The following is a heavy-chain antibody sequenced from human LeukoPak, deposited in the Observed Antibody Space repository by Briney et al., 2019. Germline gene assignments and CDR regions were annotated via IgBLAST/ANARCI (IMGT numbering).Heavy chain of an antibody. D-gene: IGHD1-26*01. V-gene: IGHV3-23*01. J-gene: IGHJ4*02. CDR3: AKPISGNYPHSPPDY. CDR1: GFTFSTYG. CDR2: MSYSGGDT. Sequence: PGGSLRLSCAASGFTFSTYGMSWVRQAPGKGLEWVSSMSYSGGDTHYADSVRGRFTISRDNSKDTLYLQMNSLRAEDTAIYFCAKPISGNYPHSPPDYWGQGSLVTVSS.